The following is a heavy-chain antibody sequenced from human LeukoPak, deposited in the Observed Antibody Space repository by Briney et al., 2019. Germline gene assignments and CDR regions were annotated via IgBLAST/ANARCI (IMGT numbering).Heavy chain of an antibody. CDR2: ISGSGGST. D-gene: IGHD4-17*01. CDR1: GFTFSIYA. Sequence: GGSLRLSCAASGFTFSIYAMSWVRQAPGKGLEWVSAISGSGGSTYYADSVKGRFTISRDNSKDTLYLQMNSLRAEDTAVYYCAKVYGDPESYYFDYWGQGTLVTVSS. CDR3: AKVYGDPESYYFDY. V-gene: IGHV3-23*01. J-gene: IGHJ4*02.